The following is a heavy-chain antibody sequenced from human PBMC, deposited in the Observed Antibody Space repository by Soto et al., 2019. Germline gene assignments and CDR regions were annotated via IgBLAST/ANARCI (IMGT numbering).Heavy chain of an antibody. D-gene: IGHD3-16*01. J-gene: IGHJ4*02. CDR3: ARQNYDYVWGSYSHFDY. Sequence: SETLSLTCTVSGGSISSSSYYWGWIRQPPGKGLEWIGSIYYSGSTYYNPSLKSRVTISVDTSKKKFSLKLSSVTAADTAVYYCARQNYDYVWGSYSHFDYWGQGTLVTVS. V-gene: IGHV4-39*01. CDR2: IYYSGST. CDR1: GGSISSSSYY.